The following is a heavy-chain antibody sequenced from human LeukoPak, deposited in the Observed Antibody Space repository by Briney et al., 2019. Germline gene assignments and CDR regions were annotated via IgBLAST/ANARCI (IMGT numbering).Heavy chain of an antibody. D-gene: IGHD3-9*01. Sequence: GGSLRLSCAASGFTFSSYAMGWVRQAPGKGLEWVSTISGSGGSTYYADSVKGRFTISRDNSKDTLYLQMNSLRAEDTAVYYCAKDERWMMGGGLRYTGNAFDIWGQGTMVTVSS. CDR3: AKDERWMMGGGLRYTGNAFDI. V-gene: IGHV3-23*01. CDR1: GFTFSSYA. CDR2: ISGSGGST. J-gene: IGHJ3*02.